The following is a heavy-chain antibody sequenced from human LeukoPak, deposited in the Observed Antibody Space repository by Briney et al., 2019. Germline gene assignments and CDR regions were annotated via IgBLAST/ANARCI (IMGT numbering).Heavy chain of an antibody. V-gene: IGHV1-46*01. J-gene: IGHJ4*02. CDR3: ARGTAAAGY. CDR1: GYTFTTYY. Sequence: ASVKVSCKASGYTFTTYYVHWVRQAPGQGLEWMGIINPSGGSTTYAQKFRGRLTMTRDMSTSTAYMELRSLRSDDTAVYYCARGTAAAGYWGQGALVTVSS. D-gene: IGHD6-13*01. CDR2: INPSGGST.